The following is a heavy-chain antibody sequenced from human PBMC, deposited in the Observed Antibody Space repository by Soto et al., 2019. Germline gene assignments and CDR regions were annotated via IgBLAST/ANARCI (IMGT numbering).Heavy chain of an antibody. CDR1: GYTFTSYA. CDR3: ARENSPYYDSSGYYPHVAFDI. J-gene: IGHJ3*02. D-gene: IGHD3-22*01. CDR2: INAGNGNT. V-gene: IGHV1-3*01. Sequence: GASVKVSCKASGYTFTSYAMHWVRQAPGQRLEWMGWINAGNGNTKYSQKFQGRVTITRDTSASTAYMELSSLRSEDTAVYYCARENSPYYDSSGYYPHVAFDIWGQGPMVTVSS.